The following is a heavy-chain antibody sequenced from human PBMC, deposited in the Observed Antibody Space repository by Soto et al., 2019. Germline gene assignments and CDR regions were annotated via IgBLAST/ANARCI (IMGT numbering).Heavy chain of an antibody. CDR1: GFTFSSYW. J-gene: IGHJ6*02. D-gene: IGHD6-13*01. CDR2: IKQDGSEE. V-gene: IGHV3-7*01. CDR3: ARIAASGRGWDV. Sequence: EVQLVESGGGLVQPGGSLRLSCVDSGFTFSSYWMSWVRQAPVKGLEWVGNIKQDGSEENYVDSVKGRFTISRDNAQNSMYLQMNSRRAEDTAVYYCARIAASGRGWDVWGQGTTGVVAS.